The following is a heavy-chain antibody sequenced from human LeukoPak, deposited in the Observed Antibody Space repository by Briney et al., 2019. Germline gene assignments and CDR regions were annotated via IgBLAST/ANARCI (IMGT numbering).Heavy chain of an antibody. CDR2: INPNSGGT. Sequence: ASVKVSCKASGYTFTGYYMHWVRQAPGQGLEWMGWINPNSGGTNYAQKFQGRVTMTRDMSTSTVYMELSSLRSEDTAVYYCATEGRVVRGVYTDYWGQGTLVTVSS. V-gene: IGHV1-2*02. CDR3: ATEGRVVRGVYTDY. D-gene: IGHD3-10*01. CDR1: GYTFTGYY. J-gene: IGHJ4*02.